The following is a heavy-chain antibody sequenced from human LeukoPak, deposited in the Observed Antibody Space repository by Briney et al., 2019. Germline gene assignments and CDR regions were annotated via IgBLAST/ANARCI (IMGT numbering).Heavy chain of an antibody. CDR3: ARESNWPNWYFDL. D-gene: IGHD1-20*01. CDR1: GGSISSGGYY. J-gene: IGHJ2*01. Sequence: PSETLSLTCTFSGGSISSGGYYWTWIRQHPGKGLEWIGYIYYSGSTYYNPSLKSRVTISVDTSKNQFSLKLSSVTAADTAVYYCARESNWPNWYFDLWGRGTLVTVSS. V-gene: IGHV4-31*03. CDR2: IYYSGST.